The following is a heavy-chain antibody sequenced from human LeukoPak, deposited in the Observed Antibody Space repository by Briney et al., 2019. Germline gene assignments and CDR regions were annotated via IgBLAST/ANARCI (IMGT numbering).Heavy chain of an antibody. D-gene: IGHD3-22*01. CDR3: ARVKYYYDSRGSGHDAFDI. J-gene: IGHJ3*02. CDR2: INHSGST. Sequence: SETLSLTCAVYGGSFSGYYWSWIRQPPGKGLEWIGEINHSGSTNYNPSLKSRVTISVDTSKNQFSLKLSSVTAADTAVYYCARVKYYYDSRGSGHDAFDIWGQGTMVTVSS. V-gene: IGHV4-34*01. CDR1: GGSFSGYY.